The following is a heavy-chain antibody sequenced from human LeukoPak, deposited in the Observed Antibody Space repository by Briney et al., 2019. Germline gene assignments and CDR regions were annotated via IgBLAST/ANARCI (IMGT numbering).Heavy chain of an antibody. CDR1: GFTFSSYG. D-gene: IGHD3-16*01. Sequence: GGSLRLSCAASGFTFSSYGMHWVRQAPGKGLEWVAVIWYDGSNKYYADSVKGRFTISRDNAENSLYLHMNSLRAEDTAVYYCATRRGFQYWGQGTLVTVSA. J-gene: IGHJ4*02. CDR2: IWYDGSNK. CDR3: ATRRGFQY. V-gene: IGHV3-33*03.